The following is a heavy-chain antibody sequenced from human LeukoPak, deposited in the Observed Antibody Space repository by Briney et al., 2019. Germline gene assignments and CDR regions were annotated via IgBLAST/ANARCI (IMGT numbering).Heavy chain of an antibody. CDR1: GFTFSSYP. J-gene: IGHJ6*02. D-gene: IGHD3-22*01. V-gene: IGHV3-21*01. Sequence: PGGSLRLSCAASGFTFSSYPMTWVRQAPGKGLEWVSSISGGSERIFHADSVKGRFTISRDNAKNSLYLQMNSLRAEDTAVYYCARDGDYYDSSGYYGMDVWGQGTTVTVSS. CDR3: ARDGDYYDSSGYYGMDV. CDR2: ISGGSERI.